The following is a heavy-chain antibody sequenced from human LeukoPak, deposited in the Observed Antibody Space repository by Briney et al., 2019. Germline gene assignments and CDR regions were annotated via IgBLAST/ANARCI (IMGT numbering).Heavy chain of an antibody. Sequence: SVKVSCKASGGTFSSYAISWVRQAPGQGLEWMGGIIPIFGTANYAQKFQGRVTITADESTSTAYMELSSLRSEDTAVYYCARAFVVVVPAGDYYYGMDVWGQGTTVTVSS. D-gene: IGHD2-2*01. CDR1: GGTFSSYA. CDR3: ARAFVVVVPAGDYYYGMDV. V-gene: IGHV1-69*13. CDR2: IIPIFGTA. J-gene: IGHJ6*02.